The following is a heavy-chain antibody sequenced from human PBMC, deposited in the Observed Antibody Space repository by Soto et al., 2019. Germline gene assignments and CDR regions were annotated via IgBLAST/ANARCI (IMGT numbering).Heavy chain of an antibody. Sequence: SQTLSLTCAISGDSVSNKTVAWNWIRLSPSRGLEWLGRTYYKSKWYNDYAVSVRSRITINPDTSKNQFSLQLTSVTPEDSAVYYCARGAAVILEGATMDVWGHGTTVTVSS. V-gene: IGHV6-1*01. D-gene: IGHD2-21*01. J-gene: IGHJ6*02. CDR2: TYYKSKWYN. CDR3: ARGAAVILEGATMDV. CDR1: GDSVSNKTVA.